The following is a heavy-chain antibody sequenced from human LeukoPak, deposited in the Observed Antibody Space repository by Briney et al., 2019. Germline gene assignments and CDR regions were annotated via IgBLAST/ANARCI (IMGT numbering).Heavy chain of an antibody. CDR1: GYTFTSYG. Sequence: ASVKVSCKASGYTFTSYGISWVRQASGQGLEWMGWISAYNGNTNYAQKLQGRVTMTTDTSTSTAYMELRSLRSDDTAVYYCAREVSGWYYFDYWGQGTLVTVSS. D-gene: IGHD6-19*01. J-gene: IGHJ4*02. V-gene: IGHV1-18*01. CDR2: ISAYNGNT. CDR3: AREVSGWYYFDY.